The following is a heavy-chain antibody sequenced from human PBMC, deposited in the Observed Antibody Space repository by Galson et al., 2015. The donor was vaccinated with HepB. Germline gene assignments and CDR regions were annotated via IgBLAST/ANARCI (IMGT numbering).Heavy chain of an antibody. CDR2: IIPILGIA. D-gene: IGHD5-12*01. V-gene: IGHV1-69*10. CDR3: ARDPSDIVATTYAGYYYYMDV. CDR1: GGTFSSYA. J-gene: IGHJ6*03. Sequence: SVKVSCKASGGTFSSYAISWVRQAPGQGLEWMGGIIPILGIANYAQKFQGRVTITADKSTSTAYMELSSLRSEDTAVYYCARDPSDIVATTYAGYYYYMDVWGKGTTVTVSS.